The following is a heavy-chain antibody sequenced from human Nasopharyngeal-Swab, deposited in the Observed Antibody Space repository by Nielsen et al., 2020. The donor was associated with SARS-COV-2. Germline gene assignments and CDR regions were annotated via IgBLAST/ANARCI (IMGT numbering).Heavy chain of an antibody. CDR3: ARDGLDYDFWSAYFMDV. CDR1: GFTVSSYA. D-gene: IGHD3-3*01. Sequence: GESMTISCAASGFTVSSYAMRWVRQPPGKGLEWVSAISGSGGSTYYADSVKGRFTISRANAKNSLYLQMNSLRDEDSAVYFCARDGLDYDFWSAYFMDVWGQGTTVTVSS. J-gene: IGHJ6*02. V-gene: IGHV3-23*01. CDR2: ISGSGGST.